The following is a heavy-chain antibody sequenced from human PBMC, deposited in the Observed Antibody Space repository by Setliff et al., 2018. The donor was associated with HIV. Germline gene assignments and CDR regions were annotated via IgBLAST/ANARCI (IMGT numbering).Heavy chain of an antibody. D-gene: IGHD6-13*01. CDR2: IHHSGGT. J-gene: IGHJ4*02. Sequence: PSETLSLTCTVSYGSISGHYWTWIRQPPGKGLEWIGYIHHSGGTQYNPSLMSRLTMSVDSSKTQFSLRLSSVTAADTAVYYCARLPDINSWPFDYWARGTLVTVSS. V-gene: IGHV4-59*11. CDR1: YGSISGHY. CDR3: ARLPDINSWPFDY.